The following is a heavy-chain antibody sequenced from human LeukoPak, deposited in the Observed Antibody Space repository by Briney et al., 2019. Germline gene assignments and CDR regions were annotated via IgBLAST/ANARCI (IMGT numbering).Heavy chain of an antibody. V-gene: IGHV3-30*04. CDR2: ISYDGSNK. D-gene: IGHD6-13*01. CDR3: ARDHRQLFDY. Sequence: PGRSLRLSCAASGITFSSYAMHWVRQAPGKGLEWVAVISYDGSNKYYADSVKGRFTISRDNSKNTLYLQMNSLRAEDTAVYYCARDHRQLFDYWGQGTLVTVSS. CDR1: GITFSSYA. J-gene: IGHJ4*02.